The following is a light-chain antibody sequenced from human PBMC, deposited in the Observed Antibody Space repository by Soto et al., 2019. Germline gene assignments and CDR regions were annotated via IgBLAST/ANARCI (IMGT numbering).Light chain of an antibody. CDR1: QSLNFNF. CDR3: QQYGVSPT. V-gene: IGKV3-20*01. CDR2: AAS. J-gene: IGKJ4*01. Sequence: EIVLTQSPGTLSLFPCERATVSSTASQSLNFNFLGWYQKKSGQAPRLLIYAASTRATGIPDRFSGSGSGIDFTLTISRLEPEDSAVYYCQQYGVSPTFGGGTKVDIK.